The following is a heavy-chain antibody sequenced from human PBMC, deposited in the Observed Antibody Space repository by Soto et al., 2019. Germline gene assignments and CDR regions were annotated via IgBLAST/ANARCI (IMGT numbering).Heavy chain of an antibody. CDR3: ARLCSGYDYYYYGMDA. CDR2: IDPSDSYT. Sequence: GASLKISCQGSGYSFTSYWISWARQMPGKGLEWMGRIDPSDSYTNYSPSFQGHVTISADKSISTAYLQWSSLKASDTAMYYCARLCSGYDYYYYGMDAWGQGTTVTVSS. CDR1: GYSFTSYW. D-gene: IGHD5-12*01. V-gene: IGHV5-10-1*01. J-gene: IGHJ6*02.